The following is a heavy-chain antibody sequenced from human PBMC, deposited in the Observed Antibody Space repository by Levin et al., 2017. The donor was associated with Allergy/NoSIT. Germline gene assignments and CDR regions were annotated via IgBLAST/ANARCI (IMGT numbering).Heavy chain of an antibody. J-gene: IGHJ4*02. CDR2: IKEDGSEK. V-gene: IGHV3-7*04. D-gene: IGHD6-13*01. Sequence: LSLTCAASGFTFSDYWMSWVRPAPGKGLEWVANIKEDGSEKYYVDSVKGRFTISRDNAKNSLFLQMNSLRAEDTAVYYCARTPLAAAGDYWGQGTLVIVSS. CDR3: ARTPLAAAGDY. CDR1: GFTFSDYW.